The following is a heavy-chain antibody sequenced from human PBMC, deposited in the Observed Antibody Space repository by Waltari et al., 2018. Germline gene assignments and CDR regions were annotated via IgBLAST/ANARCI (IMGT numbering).Heavy chain of an antibody. V-gene: IGHV1-69*05. D-gene: IGHD3-10*01. CDR3: ARGGGRGGSFSFHMDV. J-gene: IGHJ6*03. Sequence: QVQLVQSGAEVKKHGSSVKVSCKASGGTFGSYAISWVRQAPGQGLEWMGGLIPMFGRTNYPQKFQDRVKLTTDESTSIAYMELGGLRFEDTSVYFCARGGGRGGSFSFHMDVWGKGTTVTISS. CDR2: LIPMFGRT. CDR1: GGTFGSYA.